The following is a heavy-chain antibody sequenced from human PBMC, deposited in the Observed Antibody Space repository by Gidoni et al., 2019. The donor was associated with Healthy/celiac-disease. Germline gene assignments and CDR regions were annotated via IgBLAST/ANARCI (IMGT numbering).Heavy chain of an antibody. D-gene: IGHD3-3*01. CDR1: GCTFSSYA. V-gene: IGHV3-23*01. CDR2: ISGSGGST. Sequence: EVQLLESGGGMVQPGRSMRLACTSSGCTFSSYAMSGVRQAPGKGLAWVSAISGSGGSTYYADSVQGRFTISRDNSKNTLYLQMHSLRAEDTAVYYCAKDHLPQYYDFWSGYYRGLGFYGMDVWGQVTTVTVSS. J-gene: IGHJ6*02. CDR3: AKDHLPQYYDFWSGYYRGLGFYGMDV.